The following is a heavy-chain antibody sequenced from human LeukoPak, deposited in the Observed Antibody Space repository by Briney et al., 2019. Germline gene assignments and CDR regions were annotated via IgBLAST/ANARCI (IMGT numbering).Heavy chain of an antibody. V-gene: IGHV3-30-3*01. CDR3: ARVHSSSSYYGMTS. J-gene: IGHJ6*02. CDR2: ISYDGSNK. D-gene: IGHD6-6*01. CDR1: GFTFSSYA. Sequence: QAGGSLRLSCAASGFTFSSYAMHWVRQAPGKGLEWVAVISYDGSNKYYADSVKGRFTISRDNSKNTLYLQMNSLRAEDTAVYYCARVHSSSSYYGMTSGAKGPRSPSP.